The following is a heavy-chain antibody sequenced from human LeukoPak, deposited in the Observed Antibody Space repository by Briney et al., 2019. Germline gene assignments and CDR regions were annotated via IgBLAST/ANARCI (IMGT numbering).Heavy chain of an antibody. CDR2: XSFDGSNK. J-gene: IGHJ4*02. CDR1: GFTFSSYG. V-gene: IGHV3-30*18. Sequence: PGGSLRLSCAASGFTFSSYGMYWVRQAPGKGXXXXXXXSFDGSNKYYADSVRGRFTVSRDNSKDTLYLQMNSLRAEDTAVYYCAKDEIGAVAGLLDYWGQGILVTVSS. D-gene: IGHD6-19*01. CDR3: AKDEIGAVAGLLDY.